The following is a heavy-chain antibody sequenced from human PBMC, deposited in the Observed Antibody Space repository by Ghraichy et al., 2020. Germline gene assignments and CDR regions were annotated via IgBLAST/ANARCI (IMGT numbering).Heavy chain of an antibody. CDR3: AREGNDILTEYAFDI. V-gene: IGHV3-74*01. CDR2: INSDGSST. Sequence: GGSLRLSCAASGFTFSSYWMHWVRQAPGKGLVWVSRINSDGSSTSYADSVKGRFTISRDNAKNTLYLQMNSLRAEDTAVYYCAREGNDILTEYAFDIWGQGTMVTVSS. CDR1: GFTFSSYW. J-gene: IGHJ3*02. D-gene: IGHD3-9*01.